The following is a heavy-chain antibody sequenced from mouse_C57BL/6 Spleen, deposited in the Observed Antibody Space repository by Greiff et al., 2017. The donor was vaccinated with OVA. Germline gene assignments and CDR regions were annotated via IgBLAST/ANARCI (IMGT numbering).Heavy chain of an antibody. J-gene: IGHJ4*01. V-gene: IGHV3-6*01. D-gene: IGHD2-3*01. CDR3: ARVGGYYDYYAMDY. CDR1: GYSITSGYY. CDR2: ISYDGSN. Sequence: VQLQQSGPGLVKPSQSLSLTCSVTGYSITSGYYWNWIRQFPGNKLEWMGYISYDGSNNYNPSLKNRISITRDTSKNQFFLKLNSVTTEDTATYYCARVGGYYDYYAMDYWGQGTSVTVSS.